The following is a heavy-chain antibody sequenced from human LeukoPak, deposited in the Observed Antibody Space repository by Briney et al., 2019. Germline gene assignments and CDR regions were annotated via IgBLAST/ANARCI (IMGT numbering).Heavy chain of an antibody. V-gene: IGHV1-24*01. CDR2: FDPEDGET. Sequence: ASVKVSCKVSGYTLTELSMHWVRQAPGKGLEWMGGFDPEDGETIYAQKFQGRVTMTEDTSTDTAYMELSSLRSEDTAVYYCATALRSPQPQYYDFWSGYYYHSHHYGMDVWGQGTTVTVSS. J-gene: IGHJ6*02. CDR3: ATALRSPQPQYYDFWSGYYYHSHHYGMDV. D-gene: IGHD3-3*01. CDR1: GYTLTELS.